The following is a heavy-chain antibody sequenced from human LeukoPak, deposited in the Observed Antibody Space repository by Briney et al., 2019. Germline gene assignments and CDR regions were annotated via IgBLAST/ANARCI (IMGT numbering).Heavy chain of an antibody. CDR1: SGSISSSRYY. V-gene: IGHV4-39*01. Sequence: PSDTLSLTCTVSSGSISSSRYYWGWIRQPPGKGLEWIGTIYYSGSTYYNPSLKSRVTISVDTSKNQFSLKLSSVTAADTAVYYCASWDYCSSPSCYLHAFDIWGQGTVVTVSS. CDR2: IYYSGST. CDR3: ASWDYCSSPSCYLHAFDI. D-gene: IGHD2-2*01. J-gene: IGHJ3*02.